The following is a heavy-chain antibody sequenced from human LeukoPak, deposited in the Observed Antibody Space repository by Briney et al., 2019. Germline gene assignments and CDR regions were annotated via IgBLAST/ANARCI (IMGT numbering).Heavy chain of an antibody. CDR3: ARGEWELLTGGAFDI. CDR1: GGSISSSGYY. Sequence: SETLSLTCTVSGGSISSSGYYWGWIRQPPGKGLEWIGSIYYSGSTYYNPSLKSRVTISVDTSKNQFSLKLSSVTAADTAVYYCARGEWELLTGGAFDIWGQGTMVTVSS. V-gene: IGHV4-39*07. D-gene: IGHD1-26*01. CDR2: IYYSGST. J-gene: IGHJ3*02.